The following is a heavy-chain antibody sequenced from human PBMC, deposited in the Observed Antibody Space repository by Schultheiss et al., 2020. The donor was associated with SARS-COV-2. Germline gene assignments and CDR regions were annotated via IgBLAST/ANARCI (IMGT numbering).Heavy chain of an antibody. CDR1: GDSVSSNSAA. J-gene: IGHJ3*02. Sequence: SQTLSLTCAISGDSVSSNSAAWNWIRQSPSRGLEWLGRTYYRSKWYNDYAVSVKSRITINPDTSKNQFSLQLNSVTPEDTAVYYCARANPYYDSSGYYPSRLVDAFDIWGQGTMVTVSS. CDR2: TYYRSKWYN. V-gene: IGHV6-1*01. CDR3: ARANPYYDSSGYYPSRLVDAFDI. D-gene: IGHD3-22*01.